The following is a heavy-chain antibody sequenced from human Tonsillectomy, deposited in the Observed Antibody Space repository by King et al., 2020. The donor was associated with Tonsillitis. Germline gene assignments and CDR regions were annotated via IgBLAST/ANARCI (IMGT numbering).Heavy chain of an antibody. V-gene: IGHV3-23*04. Sequence: VQLVESGGGLVQPGESLRLSCAASGFTFSSYAMSWVRQAPGEGLELVSGISNIDDITYYTDSVKGRFTISRDISKNTLYLLMTSLRAEDTAVYYCAKRFSANSGAFDYWGQGTLVSVSS. J-gene: IGHJ4*02. CDR3: AKRFSANSGAFDY. CDR1: GFTFSSYA. CDR2: ISNIDDIT. D-gene: IGHD2-21*01.